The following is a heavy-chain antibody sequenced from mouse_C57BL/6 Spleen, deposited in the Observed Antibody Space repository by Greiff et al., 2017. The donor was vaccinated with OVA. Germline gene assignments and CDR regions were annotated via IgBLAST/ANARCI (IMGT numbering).Heavy chain of an antibody. V-gene: IGHV3-6*01. Sequence: EVKLMESGPGLVKPSQSLSLTCSVTGYSITSGYYWNWIRQFPGNKLEWMGYISYDGSNNYNPSLKNRISITRDTSKNQFFLKWNSVTTEDTATYYCARDPAWFAYWGQGTLVTVSA. CDR1: GYSITSGYY. CDR3: ARDPAWFAY. J-gene: IGHJ3*01. CDR2: ISYDGSN.